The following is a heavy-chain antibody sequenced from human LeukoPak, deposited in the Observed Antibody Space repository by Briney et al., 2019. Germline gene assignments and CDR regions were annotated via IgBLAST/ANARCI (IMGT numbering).Heavy chain of an antibody. CDR2: IIPMFGTA. CDR1: GGTFSSYE. D-gene: IGHD3-3*01. J-gene: IGHJ4*02. Sequence: SVKVSCKASGGTFSSYEISWVRQAPGQGLEWMGGIIPMFGTAKYAQKFQGRVTITADKSTSTAYMELSSLRSEDTAVYYCARVGENDFWSGHDETLFDYWGQGTLVTVSS. V-gene: IGHV1-69*06. CDR3: ARVGENDFWSGHDETLFDY.